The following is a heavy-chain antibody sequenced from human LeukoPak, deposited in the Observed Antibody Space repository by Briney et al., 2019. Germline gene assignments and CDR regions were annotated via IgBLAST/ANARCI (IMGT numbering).Heavy chain of an antibody. Sequence: GGPLRLSCAASGFTFSSYAMSWVRQAPGKGLEWVSAISASGGSTYYADSVKGRFTISRDNSKNTLYLQMNSLSAEDTAVYYCAKGRNVLRYPYGMDVWGQGTTVTVSS. J-gene: IGHJ6*02. CDR1: GFTFSSYA. CDR2: ISASGGST. D-gene: IGHD3-9*01. CDR3: AKGRNVLRYPYGMDV. V-gene: IGHV3-23*01.